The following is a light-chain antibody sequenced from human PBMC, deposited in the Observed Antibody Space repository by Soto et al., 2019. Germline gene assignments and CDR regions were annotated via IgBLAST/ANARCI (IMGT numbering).Light chain of an antibody. J-gene: IGLJ1*01. CDR1: SSDVGGYNY. CDR2: DVS. Sequence: QSALTQPASVSGSPGQSITISCTGTSSDVGGYNYVSWYQQHPGKAPKLMIYDVSNWPSGVSNRFSGSKSGNTASLTISGLQAEDEADYYCSSYTSISTYVFGTGTKVTVL. V-gene: IGLV2-14*01. CDR3: SSYTSISTYV.